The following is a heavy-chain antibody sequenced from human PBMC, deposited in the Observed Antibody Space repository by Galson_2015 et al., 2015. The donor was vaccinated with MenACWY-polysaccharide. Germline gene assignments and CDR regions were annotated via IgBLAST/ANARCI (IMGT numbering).Heavy chain of an antibody. CDR3: AKSGPWELLRGFYFDY. D-gene: IGHD1-26*01. CDR1: GFTFSSYA. V-gene: IGHV3-23*01. CDR2: ISGSGGST. Sequence: SLRLSCAASGFTFSSYAMSWVRQAPGKGLEWVSAISGSGGSTYYADSVKGRFTISRDNSKNTLYLQMNSLRAEDTAVYYCAKSGPWELLRGFYFDYWGQGTLVTVSS. J-gene: IGHJ4*02.